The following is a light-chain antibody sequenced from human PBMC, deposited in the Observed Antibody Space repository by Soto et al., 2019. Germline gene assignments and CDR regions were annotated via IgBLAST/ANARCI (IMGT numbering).Light chain of an antibody. Sequence: DIQMTQSPSTLSASVGDRVTITCRASQSISSWLAWYQQKPGKAPKLLIYDASSLESGVPSRFSGSGSGTEFNLTITSLQPDDFATYYCQQYNSYPWTFGQGTKVEIK. CDR3: QQYNSYPWT. CDR1: QSISSW. V-gene: IGKV1-5*01. J-gene: IGKJ1*01. CDR2: DAS.